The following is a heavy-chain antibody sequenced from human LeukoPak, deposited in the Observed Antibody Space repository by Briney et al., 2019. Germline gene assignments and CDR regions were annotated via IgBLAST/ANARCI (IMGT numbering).Heavy chain of an antibody. CDR3: ARHRWGSGSPHFDY. CDR1: GGSISSYY. J-gene: IGHJ4*02. Sequence: SETLSLTCTVSGGSISSYYWNWVRQPAGKGLEWIGRIHTSGSTNYNPSLKSRVTMSVDTSKNQFSLKLSSVTAADTAVYYCARHRWGSGSPHFDYWGQGTLVTVSS. D-gene: IGHD3-10*01. V-gene: IGHV4-4*07. CDR2: IHTSGST.